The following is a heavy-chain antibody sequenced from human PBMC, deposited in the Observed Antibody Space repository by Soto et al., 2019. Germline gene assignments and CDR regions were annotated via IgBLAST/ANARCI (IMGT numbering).Heavy chain of an antibody. J-gene: IGHJ4*02. V-gene: IGHV1-69*02. CDR1: GGTFSSYT. CDR2: IIPILGIA. Sequence: QVQLVQSGAEVKKPGSSVKVSCKASGGTFSSYTISWVRQAPGQGLEWMGRIIPILGIANYAQKFQGRVTITADKSTSTAYMELSSLRSEDTAVYYCARLPGSGNASVGYWGQGTLVTVSS. CDR3: ARLPGSGNASVGY. D-gene: IGHD3-10*01.